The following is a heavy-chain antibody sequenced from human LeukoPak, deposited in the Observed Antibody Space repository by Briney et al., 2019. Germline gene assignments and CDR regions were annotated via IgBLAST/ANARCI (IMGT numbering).Heavy chain of an antibody. CDR3: AREGSSGWYIDYYYYMDV. J-gene: IGHJ6*03. CDR1: GYTFTGYY. CDR2: INPNSGGT. V-gene: IGHV1-2*02. D-gene: IGHD6-19*01. Sequence: ASVKVSCKASGYTFTGYYMHWVRQAPGQGLEWMGWINPNSGGTNYAQKFQGRVTMTRDTSISTAYMEQSRLRSDDTAVYYCAREGSSGWYIDYYYYMDVWGKGTTVTVSS.